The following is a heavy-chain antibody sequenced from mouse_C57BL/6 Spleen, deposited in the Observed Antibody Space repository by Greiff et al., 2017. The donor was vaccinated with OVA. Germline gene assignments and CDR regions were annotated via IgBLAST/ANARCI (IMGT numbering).Heavy chain of an antibody. Sequence: EVKLMESEGGLVQPGSSMKLSCTASGFTFSDYYMAWVRQVPEKGLEWVANINYDGSSTYYLDSLKSRFIISRDNAKNILYLQMSSLKSEDTATYYCARDRATVVNWYFDVWGTGTTVTVSS. D-gene: IGHD1-1*01. CDR3: ARDRATVVNWYFDV. CDR2: INYDGSST. V-gene: IGHV5-16*01. CDR1: GFTFSDYY. J-gene: IGHJ1*03.